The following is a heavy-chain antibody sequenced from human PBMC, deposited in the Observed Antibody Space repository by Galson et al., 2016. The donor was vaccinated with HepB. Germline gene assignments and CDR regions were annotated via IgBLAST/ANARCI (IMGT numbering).Heavy chain of an antibody. D-gene: IGHD6-6*01. CDR3: ARIHISSSGKVAFDY. CDR1: GFSLPTTGMC. V-gene: IGHV2-70*17. CDR2: IDWDDDQ. J-gene: IGHJ4*02. Sequence: PALVKPTQSLTLTCTFSGFSLPTTGMCVSWIRQPPGKALEWLARIDWDDDQFFTTSLKTRLTISKDTSKNQVVLTMTLMDPVNTTTYYCARIHISSSGKVAFDYWGQGTLVTVTS.